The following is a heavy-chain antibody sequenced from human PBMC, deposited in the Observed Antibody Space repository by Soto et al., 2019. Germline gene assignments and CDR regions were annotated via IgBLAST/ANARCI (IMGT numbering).Heavy chain of an antibody. V-gene: IGHV4-59*01. CDR2: IYYSGST. Sequence: SETLSLTCTVSGGSFSSYYWSWIRQPPGKGLEWIGYIYYSGSTNYNPSLKSRVTISVDTSKNQFSLKLSSVTAADTAVYYCARMTTVTTGLAFDIWGQGTMVTVSS. CDR3: ARMTTVTTGLAFDI. J-gene: IGHJ3*02. CDR1: GGSFSSYY. D-gene: IGHD4-17*01.